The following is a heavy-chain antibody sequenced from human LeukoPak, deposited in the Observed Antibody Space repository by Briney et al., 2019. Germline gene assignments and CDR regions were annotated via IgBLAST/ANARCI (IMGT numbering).Heavy chain of an antibody. V-gene: IGHV4-59*08. Sequence: SETLSLTCAVSGGSISSYYWSWIRQPPGKGLEWIGYIYYGGSTNYNPSLKSRVTISVDTSKNQFSLKLSSVTAADTAVYYCARRSGGYDDPFDYWGQGTLVTVSS. CDR1: GGSISSYY. CDR2: IYYGGST. D-gene: IGHD5-12*01. CDR3: ARRSGGYDDPFDY. J-gene: IGHJ4*02.